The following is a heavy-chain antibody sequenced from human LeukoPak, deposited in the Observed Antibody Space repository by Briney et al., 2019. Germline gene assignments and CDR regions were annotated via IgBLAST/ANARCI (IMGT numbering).Heavy chain of an antibody. CDR2: TYYRSKWYN. V-gene: IGHV6-1*01. Sequence: SQTLSLTCAISGDSVSSNSAAWNWIRQSPSRGLEWLGRTYYRSKWYNDYAVSVKSRITINPDTSKNQFSLKLSSVTAADTAVYYCARGGPRDWGSYRSVTSSRRYFDYWGQGTLVTVSS. CDR1: GDSVSSNSAA. D-gene: IGHD3-16*02. J-gene: IGHJ4*02. CDR3: ARGGPRDWGSYRSVTSSRRYFDY.